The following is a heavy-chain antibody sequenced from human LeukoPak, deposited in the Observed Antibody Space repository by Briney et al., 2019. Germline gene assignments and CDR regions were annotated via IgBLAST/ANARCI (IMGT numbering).Heavy chain of an antibody. CDR3: ARKGDYYDSSGYYLGVAFDI. J-gene: IGHJ3*02. V-gene: IGHV4-59*12. CDR2: IYYSGST. CDR1: GGSISSYY. D-gene: IGHD3-22*01. Sequence: SETLSLTCTVSGGSISSYYWSWIRQPPGKGLEWIGYIYYSGSTNYNPSLKSRVTISVDTSKNQFSLKLSSVTAADTAVYYCARKGDYYDSSGYYLGVAFDIWGQGTMVTVSS.